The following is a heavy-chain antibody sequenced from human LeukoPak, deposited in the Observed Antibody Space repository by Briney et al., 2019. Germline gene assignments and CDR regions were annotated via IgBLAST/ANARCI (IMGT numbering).Heavy chain of an antibody. CDR2: IKQDGSEK. CDR1: GFTFSSYW. CDR3: AKDMGYCSSTSCYTLDY. V-gene: IGHV3-7*03. Sequence: GGSLRLSCAASGFTFSSYWMSWVRQAPGKGLEWVANIKQDGSEKYYVDSVKGRFTISRDNAKNSLYLQMNSLRAEDTALYYCAKDMGYCSSTSCYTLDYWGQGTLVTVSS. D-gene: IGHD2-2*02. J-gene: IGHJ4*02.